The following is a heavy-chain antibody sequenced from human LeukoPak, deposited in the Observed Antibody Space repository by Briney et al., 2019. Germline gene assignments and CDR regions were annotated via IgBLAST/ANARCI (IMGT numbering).Heavy chain of an antibody. CDR3: ARDLRAGGTWSYGVYFDL. Sequence: GGSLRLSCAASRFTFSDYYMTWVRQAPGRGLEWVANIKEDGSEKNYADSVKGRFTISRDNAKNSVYLLLNSLTTEDTAVYYCARDLRAGGTWSYGVYFDLWGRGTLVTVSS. D-gene: IGHD4-17*01. CDR1: RFTFSDYY. CDR2: IKEDGSEK. J-gene: IGHJ2*01. V-gene: IGHV3-7*01.